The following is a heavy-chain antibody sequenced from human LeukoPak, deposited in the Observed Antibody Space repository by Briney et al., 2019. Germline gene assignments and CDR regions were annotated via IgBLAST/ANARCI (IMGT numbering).Heavy chain of an antibody. CDR1: GGTFSSYA. CDR2: IIPILGIA. J-gene: IGHJ5*02. CDR3: ARDQSRGYSSSSVNWFDP. V-gene: IGHV1-69*04. Sequence: SVKVSCKASGGTFSSYAISWVRQAPGQGFEWMGRIIPILGIANYAQKFQGRVTITADKSTSTAYMELSSLRSEDTAVYYCARDQSRGYSSSSVNWFDPWGQGTLVTVSS. D-gene: IGHD6-6*01.